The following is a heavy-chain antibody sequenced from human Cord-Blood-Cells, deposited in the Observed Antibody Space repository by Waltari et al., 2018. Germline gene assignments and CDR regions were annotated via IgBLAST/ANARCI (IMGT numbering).Heavy chain of an antibody. D-gene: IGHD2-21*02. CDR3: ASPLPLLIVSNDAFDI. CDR1: GYSISSGYY. V-gene: IGHV4-38-2*01. CDR2: IYHSGST. J-gene: IGHJ3*02. Sequence: QVQLQESGPGLVKPSETLSLTCAVSGYSISSGYYWGWIRQPPGKGLEWIGSIYHSGSTYYNPSLKSRVTISVDTSKNQFSLKLSSVTAADTAVYYCASPLPLLIVSNDAFDIWGQGTMVTVSS.